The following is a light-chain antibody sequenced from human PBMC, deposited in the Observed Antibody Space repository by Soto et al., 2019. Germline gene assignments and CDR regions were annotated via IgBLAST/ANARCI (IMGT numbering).Light chain of an antibody. CDR2: WAS. V-gene: IGKV4-1*01. CDR3: QQYYSTPRT. Sequence: DIVMTQTQDSLAVSLGERATINCKSSRSVLYSSNNKNYLAWYQQKPRQSPKLLIYWASTRDSGVPDRFSGSGSGTDFTLTISSLQAEDVAVYYCQQYYSTPRTFGQGTKVEIK. J-gene: IGKJ1*01. CDR1: RSVLYSSNNKNY.